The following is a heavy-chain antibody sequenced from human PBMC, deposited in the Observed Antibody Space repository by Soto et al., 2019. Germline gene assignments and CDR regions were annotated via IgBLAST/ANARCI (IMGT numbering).Heavy chain of an antibody. CDR2: IWKDENNK. V-gene: IGHV3-33*01. CDR1: GFGVSNYA. J-gene: IGHJ3*02. CDR3: ARGEACTDEAFDI. Sequence: QVQLVESGGGVVQPGKSLRLSCAASGFGVSNYAMHWVRQAPGKGLEWVAVIWKDENNKYYRDSVKGRLTISRDNCKNTVEPQMSCLNGEGTAVYYCARGEACTDEAFDIWGQGTMVTVS. D-gene: IGHD2-8*01.